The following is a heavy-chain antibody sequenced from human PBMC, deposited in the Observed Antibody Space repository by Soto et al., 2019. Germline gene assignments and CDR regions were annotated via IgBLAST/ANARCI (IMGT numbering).Heavy chain of an antibody. CDR1: GGSISSYY. CDR3: ARDPLGYYGMDV. J-gene: IGHJ6*02. Sequence: QVQLQESGPGLVKPSETLSLTCTVSGGSISSYYWSWIRQPPGKGLEWIGYIYYSGSTNYNPSLKSRVTISVDTSKNQFSLKLSSVTAADTAVYYCARDPLGYYGMDVWGQGTTVTVSS. CDR2: IYYSGST. V-gene: IGHV4-59*01.